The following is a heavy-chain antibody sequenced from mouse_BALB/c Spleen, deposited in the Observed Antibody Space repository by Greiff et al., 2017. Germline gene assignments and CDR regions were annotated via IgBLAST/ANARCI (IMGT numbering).Heavy chain of an antibody. D-gene: IGHD2-5*01. J-gene: IGHJ4*01. V-gene: IGHV5-12-2*01. CDR3: ARRSKDYAMDY. CDR2: ISNGGGST. CDR1: GFTFSSYT. Sequence: EVNVVESGGGLVQPGGSLKLSCAASGFTFSSYTMSWVRQTPEKRLEWVAYISNGGGSTYYPDTVKGRFTISRDNAKNTLYLQMSSLKSEDTAMYYCARRSKDYAMDYWGQGTSVTVSS.